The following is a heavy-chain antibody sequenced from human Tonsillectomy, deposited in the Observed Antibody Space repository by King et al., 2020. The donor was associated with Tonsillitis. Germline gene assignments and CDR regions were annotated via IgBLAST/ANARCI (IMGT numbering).Heavy chain of an antibody. V-gene: IGHV1-2*02. J-gene: IGHJ2*01. CDR2: INPNSGGT. CDR1: GYTFTGYY. CDR3: ASDRTGSYSWYFDL. Sequence: QLVQSGAEVKKPGASVKVSCKASGYTFTGYYMHWVRQAPGQGLEWMGWINPNSGGTNSAQRFQGRVTMTMDTSINTAYLELSRLTSDDTAVYYCASDRTGSYSWYFDLWGRGALVTVSS. D-gene: IGHD1-26*01.